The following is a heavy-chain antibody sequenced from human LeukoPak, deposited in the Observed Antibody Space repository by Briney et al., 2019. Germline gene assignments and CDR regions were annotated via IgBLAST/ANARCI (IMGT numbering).Heavy chain of an antibody. J-gene: IGHJ4*02. CDR1: GYTFTSYG. Sequence: ASVKVSCKASGYTFTSYGISWVRQAPGQGLEWTGWISAYNGNTNYAQKLQGRVTMTTDTSTSTAYMELRSLRSDDTAVYYCARHNYDSSGYYEDYWGQGTLVTVSS. CDR2: ISAYNGNT. CDR3: ARHNYDSSGYYEDY. D-gene: IGHD3-22*01. V-gene: IGHV1-18*01.